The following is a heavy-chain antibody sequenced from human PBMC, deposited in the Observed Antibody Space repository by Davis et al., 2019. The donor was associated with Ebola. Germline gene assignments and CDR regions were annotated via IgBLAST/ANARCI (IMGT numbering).Heavy chain of an antibody. CDR1: GGTFSSYA. CDR3: AREGVTRRFDY. V-gene: IGHV1-69*06. J-gene: IGHJ4*02. CDR2: IIPIFGTA. D-gene: IGHD4-23*01. Sequence: AASVKVSCKASGGTFSSYAISRVRQAPGQGLEWMGGIIPIFGTANYAQKFQGRVTITADKSTSTAYMELSSLRSEDTAVYYCAREGVTRRFDYWGQGTLVTVSS.